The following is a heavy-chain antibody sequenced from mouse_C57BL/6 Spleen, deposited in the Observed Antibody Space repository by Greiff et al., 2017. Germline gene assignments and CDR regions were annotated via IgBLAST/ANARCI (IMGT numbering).Heavy chain of an antibody. J-gene: IGHJ3*01. V-gene: IGHV5-17*01. CDR1: GFTFSDYG. CDR3: ASYGSRGSWFAY. D-gene: IGHD1-1*01. Sequence: EVKLMESGGGLVKPGGSLKLSCAASGFTFSDYGMHWVRQAPEKGLEWVAYISSGSSTIYYADKVKGRFTISRDNAKNTLFLQMTSLRSEDTAMYYCASYGSRGSWFAYWGQGTLVTVSA. CDR2: ISSGSSTI.